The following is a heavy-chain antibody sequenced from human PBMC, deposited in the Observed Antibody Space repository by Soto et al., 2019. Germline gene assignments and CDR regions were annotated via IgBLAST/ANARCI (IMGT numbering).Heavy chain of an antibody. Sequence: SETLSLTCTVSGGSISSYYWSWIRQPPGKGLEWIGYIYYSGSTIYNPSLKSRVTISVDTSKNQFSLKLSSVTAADTAVYYCARVGIFGVASYYYYGMDVWGQGTTVTVSS. D-gene: IGHD3-3*01. CDR3: ARVGIFGVASYYYYGMDV. J-gene: IGHJ6*02. CDR2: IYYSGST. V-gene: IGHV4-59*01. CDR1: GGSISSYY.